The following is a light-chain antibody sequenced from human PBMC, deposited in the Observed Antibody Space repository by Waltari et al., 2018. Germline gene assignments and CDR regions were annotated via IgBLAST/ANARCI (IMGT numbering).Light chain of an antibody. V-gene: IGLV3-1*01. Sequence: SYELTQPPSVSVSPGQTASIACSGDKVRQKFVAGYQQRPGQAPVLVIYLDAKRPSGIPERFSGSKSGNTATLTISGTQAMDEAAYYCQAWDFSTGVFGGGTKLAVL. CDR2: LDA. CDR1: KVRQKF. CDR3: QAWDFSTGV. J-gene: IGLJ3*02.